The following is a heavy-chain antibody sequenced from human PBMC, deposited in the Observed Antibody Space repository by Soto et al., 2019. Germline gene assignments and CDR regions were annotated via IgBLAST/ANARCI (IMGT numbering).Heavy chain of an antibody. D-gene: IGHD3-22*01. V-gene: IGHV3-72*01. CDR2: IRNKANRYTT. CDR3: TTGLSNGYYNFDY. J-gene: IGHJ4*02. Sequence: GGSLRLSCAASGSTFSDHYMDWVRQAPGKGLEWVGLIRNKANRYTTEYAASVRGRFTISRDDSENTLYLQMNTLKTEDTAVYYCTTGLSNGYYNFDYWGQGTPVTVSS. CDR1: GSTFSDHY.